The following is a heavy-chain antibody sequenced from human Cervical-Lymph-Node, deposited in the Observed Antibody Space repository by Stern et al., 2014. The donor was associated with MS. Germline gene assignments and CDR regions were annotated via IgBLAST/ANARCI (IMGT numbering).Heavy chain of an antibody. CDR3: ARTRRVSDFDY. D-gene: IGHD3-22*01. CDR2: IYYSWST. CDR1: GGSISSYY. V-gene: IGHV4-59*01. J-gene: IGHJ4*02. Sequence: QVQLQESGPGLVKPSATLSLTCTASGGSISSYYWSWVRQPPGKGLEWIGYIYYSWSTNYNPSLKSRVTISVDTSKNQFSLKLSSVTAADTAVYYCARTRRVSDFDYWGQGTLVTVSS.